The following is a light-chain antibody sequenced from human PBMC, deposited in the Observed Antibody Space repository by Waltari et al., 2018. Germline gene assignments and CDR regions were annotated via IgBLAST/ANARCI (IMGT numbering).Light chain of an antibody. V-gene: IGKV3D-20*01. CDR1: QSLSTSY. CDR2: HAS. J-gene: IGKJ5*01. Sequence: EIVLTQSQATLSLSPGERATITCWASQSLSTSYFAWYHQKPGLAPRLLMYHASSRATGIPDRFSGSGAGTDFTLTISRLEPEDFAVYYCQYYDNSVITFGQGTRLEI. CDR3: QYYDNSVIT.